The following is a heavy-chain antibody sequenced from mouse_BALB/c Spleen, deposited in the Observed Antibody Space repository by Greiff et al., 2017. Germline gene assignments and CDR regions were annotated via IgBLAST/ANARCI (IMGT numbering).Heavy chain of an antibody. CDR3: AKDSSYAMDY. CDR2: IYPGNVNT. Sequence: QVQLQQSGPELVKPGASVRISCKASGYTFTSYYIHWVKQRPGQGLEWIGWIYPGNVNTKYNEKFKGKATLTADKSSSTAYMQLSSLTSEDSAVYFCAKDSSYAMDYWGQGTSVTVSS. V-gene: IGHV1S56*01. CDR1: GYTFTSYY. J-gene: IGHJ4*01.